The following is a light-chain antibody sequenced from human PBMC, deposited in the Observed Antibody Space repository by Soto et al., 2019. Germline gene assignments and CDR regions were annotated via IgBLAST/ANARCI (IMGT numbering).Light chain of an antibody. V-gene: IGKV3-20*01. Sequence: EIVVTQSPGTLSLSPGERATLSCRASQRVSSSYLAWYQQKPGQAPRLLIYGASSRATGIPDRFSGSGSGTEFTLTISRLEPEDFAVYYCQQYGSSPGTFGQGTKLEIK. CDR3: QQYGSSPGT. CDR2: GAS. CDR1: QRVSSSY. J-gene: IGKJ2*01.